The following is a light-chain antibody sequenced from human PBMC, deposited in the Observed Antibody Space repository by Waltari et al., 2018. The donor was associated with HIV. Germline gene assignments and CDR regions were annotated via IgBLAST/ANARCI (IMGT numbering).Light chain of an antibody. J-gene: IGLJ2*01. CDR2: KDT. CDR3: QSGHNSDSI. Sequence: SYELTQAPSVSASPGQTDKINCSGDALSRHFVFWYQQTSGQAPRMMIFKDTERPSGIPARFSASTSGSTSTLTISGVQAEDEADYYCQSGHNSDSIFGGGTKLTVL. V-gene: IGLV3-25*03. CDR1: ALSRHF.